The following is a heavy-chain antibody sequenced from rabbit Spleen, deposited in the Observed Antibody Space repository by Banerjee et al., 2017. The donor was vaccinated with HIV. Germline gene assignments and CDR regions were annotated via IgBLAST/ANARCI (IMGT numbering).Heavy chain of an antibody. CDR3: ARDLTGVIGWNFGW. Sequence: QSLEESGGGLVQPEGSLTLTCKASGFSFNSNDYMCWVRQAPGKGLEWIACTDVFGSGVTHYATWAKGRFTISRTSSTTVTLQMTSLTAADTATYFCARDLTGVIGWNFGWWGPGTLVTVS. CDR1: GFSFNSNDY. CDR2: TDVFGSGVT. D-gene: IGHD4-1*01. J-gene: IGHJ6*01. V-gene: IGHV1S40*01.